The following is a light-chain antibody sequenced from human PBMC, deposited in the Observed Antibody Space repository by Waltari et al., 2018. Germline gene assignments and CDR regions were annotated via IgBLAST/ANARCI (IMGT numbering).Light chain of an antibody. CDR3: QQYDNVPR. V-gene: IGKV1-33*01. CDR2: DVS. CDR1: QDISYY. Sequence: DIQMTQSPSSLSASVGDRVTITCHASQDISYYLNWYQQKRGRAPKLLISDVSNLQRGVPSRFSGSGSGTDFTFTISSLQPEDIATYYCQQYDNVPRFGGGTKVEIK. J-gene: IGKJ4*01.